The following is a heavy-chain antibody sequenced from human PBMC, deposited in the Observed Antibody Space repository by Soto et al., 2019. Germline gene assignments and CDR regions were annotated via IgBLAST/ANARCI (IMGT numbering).Heavy chain of an antibody. V-gene: IGHV3-23*01. J-gene: IGHJ4*02. CDR3: AQDRGWGVVSPSHDY. Sequence: EVQLLESGGGIVQPGGSLRVSCVASGFTFRNFVMSWVRQAPGKGLEWVSAIRGTGGETFYADSVRGRFTISRANSKNTLYLEMNSRRDEDTALYFCAQDRGWGVVSPSHDYWGQGTLVTVSS. CDR2: IRGTGGET. CDR1: GFTFRNFV. D-gene: IGHD2-21*01.